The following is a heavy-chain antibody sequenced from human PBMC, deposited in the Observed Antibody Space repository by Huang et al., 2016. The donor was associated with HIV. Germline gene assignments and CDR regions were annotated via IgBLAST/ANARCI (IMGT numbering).Heavy chain of an antibody. J-gene: IGHJ3*02. CDR2: ISGSGGST. D-gene: IGHD3-10*01. CDR1: GFTFSSYA. Sequence: EVQLLESGGGLVQPGGSLRLSCAASGFTFSSYAMSWVRQVPGKGLGWVSAISGSGGSTYYADSVKGRFTISRDNSKNTLYLQMNSLRAEDTAVYYCAKLHFRGVMWLGAFDIWGQGTMVTVSS. V-gene: IGHV3-23*01. CDR3: AKLHFRGVMWLGAFDI.